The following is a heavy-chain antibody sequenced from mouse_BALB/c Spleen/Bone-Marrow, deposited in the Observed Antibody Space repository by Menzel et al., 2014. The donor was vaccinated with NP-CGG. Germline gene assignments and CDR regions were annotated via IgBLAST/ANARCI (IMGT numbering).Heavy chain of an antibody. D-gene: IGHD2-3*01. J-gene: IGHJ3*01. Sequence: VHLQQSGAELVKPGASVKLSCTASGFNINDTYMHWVKQRPEQGLEWIGRIDPANGNNKYDPTFQGKDTITADTSSNTAYLQLSSLTSEDTAVYYCARRGDGYYAWFAYWGQGTLVTVSA. CDR1: GFNINDTY. CDR2: IDPANGNN. CDR3: ARRGDGYYAWFAY. V-gene: IGHV14-3*02.